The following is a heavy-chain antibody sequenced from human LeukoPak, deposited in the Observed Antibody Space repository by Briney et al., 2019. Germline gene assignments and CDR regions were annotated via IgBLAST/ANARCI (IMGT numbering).Heavy chain of an antibody. Sequence: NVKQDGSQKYYVDSVEGRFSISRDNAKNSLYLQMNSLRAEDTAVYYCARGGRYFMDALDVWGQGTMVTVSS. V-gene: IGHV3-7*04. D-gene: IGHD1-26*01. CDR2: VKQDGSQK. J-gene: IGHJ3*01. CDR3: ARGGRYFMDALDV.